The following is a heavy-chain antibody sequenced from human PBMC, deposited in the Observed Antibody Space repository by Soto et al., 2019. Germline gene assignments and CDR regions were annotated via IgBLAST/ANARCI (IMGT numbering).Heavy chain of an antibody. CDR1: GGSMSDFF. CDR2: VYYLGST. J-gene: IGHJ4*02. D-gene: IGHD3-10*01. Sequence: SETLSLTCSVSGGSMSDFFWSWIRQSPERGLEWIGYVYYLGSTDYNPSLKSRVTISVDTSKRQFSLRLSSVTAADAAIYYCARDGYDGSGSPYPAYWGPGTQVTVSS. V-gene: IGHV4-59*01. CDR3: ARDGYDGSGSPYPAY.